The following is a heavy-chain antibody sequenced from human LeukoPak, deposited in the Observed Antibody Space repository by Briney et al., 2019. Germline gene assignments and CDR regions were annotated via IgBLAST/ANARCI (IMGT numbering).Heavy chain of an antibody. CDR1: GYTFTGYY. CDR3: ARAAVSPLYYFDS. CDR2: INPNSGGT. J-gene: IGHJ4*02. V-gene: IGHV1-2*02. D-gene: IGHD6-19*01. Sequence: ASVKVSCKASGYTFTGYYMHWVRQAPGQGLEWMGWINPNSGGTNYAQKFQVRVTMTRDTSTSTVYMELSSLRSEDTAVYYCARAAVSPLYYFDSWGPGTLVIVSS.